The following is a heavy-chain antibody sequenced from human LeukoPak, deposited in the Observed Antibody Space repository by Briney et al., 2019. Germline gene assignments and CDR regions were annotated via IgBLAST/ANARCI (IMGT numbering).Heavy chain of an antibody. CDR2: IRCDGGGDK. CDR1: AFTFGNYD. CDR3: ARGRWFGKSQFDY. V-gene: IGHV3-30*02. J-gene: IGHJ4*02. Sequence: GGSLRLSCAASAFTFGNYDMHWVRQAPGKGLEWVAFIRCDGGGDKYYGDSVKGRFTISRDNSKNTLFLQMNSLRPEDTAVYYGARGRWFGKSQFDYWAREPWSPSPQ. D-gene: IGHD3-10*01.